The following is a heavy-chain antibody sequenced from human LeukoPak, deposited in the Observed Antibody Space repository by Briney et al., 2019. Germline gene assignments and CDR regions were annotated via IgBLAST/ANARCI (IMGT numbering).Heavy chain of an antibody. CDR1: GFSFSSYS. CDR3: VRASVGGSAYGMDV. V-gene: IGHV3-21*01. Sequence: GGSLRLSCASSGFSFSSYSMTWVRQAPGKGLEWVSSISGNSDYIFYADSVKGRFTTSRDNAKNSLHLQMTSLRAEDTALYYCVRASVGGSAYGMDVWGQGTTVTVSS. D-gene: IGHD6-19*01. J-gene: IGHJ6*02. CDR2: ISGNSDYI.